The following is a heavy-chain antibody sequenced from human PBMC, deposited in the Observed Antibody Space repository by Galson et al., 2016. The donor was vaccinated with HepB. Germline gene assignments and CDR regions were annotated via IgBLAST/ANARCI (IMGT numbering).Heavy chain of an antibody. D-gene: IGHD2-21*02. CDR3: ASVCGGDCSHAFDI. J-gene: IGHJ3*02. CDR1: GFTFSTYG. V-gene: IGHV3-21*01. Sequence: SLRLSCAASGFTFSTYGMIWVRQAPGKGLEWVSSISTSSIYIYYAASVKGRFTISRDDAKNSLYLQMNSLRAEDTAVYFCASVCGGDCSHAFDIWGLGTMVTVSS. CDR2: ISTSSIYI.